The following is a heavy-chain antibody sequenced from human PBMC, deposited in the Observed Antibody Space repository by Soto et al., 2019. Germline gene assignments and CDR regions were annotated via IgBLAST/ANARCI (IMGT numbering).Heavy chain of an antibody. CDR3: ARDAGWLGYYGMDV. V-gene: IGHV4-34*01. D-gene: IGHD5-12*01. CDR2: INHSGST. Sequence: SETLSLTCAFYCGSFIGYYSRWLRQPPGKGLEWIGEINHSGSTNYNPSLKSRVTISVDTSKNQFSLKLSSVTAADTAVYYCARDAGWLGYYGMDVWGQGTTVTVSS. J-gene: IGHJ6*02. CDR1: CGSFIGYY.